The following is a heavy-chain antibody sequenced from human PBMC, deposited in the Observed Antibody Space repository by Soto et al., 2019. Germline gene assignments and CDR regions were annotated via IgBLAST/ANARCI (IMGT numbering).Heavy chain of an antibody. J-gene: IGHJ5*02. CDR3: ARQRLRSNNWFDP. CDR2: IYYSGST. Sequence: SETLSLTCTVSGGSISSSSYYWGWIRQPPGKGLEWIGSIYYSGSTYYNPSLKSRVTISVDTSKNQFSLKLGSVTAADTAVYYCARQRLRSNNWFDPWGQGTLVTVSS. V-gene: IGHV4-39*01. D-gene: IGHD4-17*01. CDR1: GGSISSSSYY.